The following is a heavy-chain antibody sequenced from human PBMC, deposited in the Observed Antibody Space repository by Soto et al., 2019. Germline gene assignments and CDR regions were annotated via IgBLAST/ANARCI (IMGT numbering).Heavy chain of an antibody. CDR1: GGSISSSNW. CDR3: ARDRPDWDSGYDSGVFDY. J-gene: IGHJ4*02. V-gene: IGHV4-4*02. CDR2: IYHSGST. D-gene: IGHD5-12*01. Sequence: SETLSLTCAVSGGSISSSNWWSWVRQPPGKGREGIGEIYHSGSTNYNPSLKSRVTISVDKSKNQFSLKLSSVTAADTAVYYCARDRPDWDSGYDSGVFDYWGQGTLVTVSS.